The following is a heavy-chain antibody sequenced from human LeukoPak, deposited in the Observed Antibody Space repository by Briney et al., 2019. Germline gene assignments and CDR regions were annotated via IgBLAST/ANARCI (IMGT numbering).Heavy chain of an antibody. CDR2: IKEGGSEK. J-gene: IGHJ4*02. Sequence: GGSLRLSCAASGFTFSNYWMTWVRQAPGKGLEWVANIKEGGSEKYYVDSVKGRFTISKDNAKNSAFLQMNSLRAEDTAVYYCARVDSAEKRDFDYWGQGTLVTVSS. D-gene: IGHD3-22*01. CDR3: ARVDSAEKRDFDY. CDR1: GFTFSNYW. V-gene: IGHV3-7*01.